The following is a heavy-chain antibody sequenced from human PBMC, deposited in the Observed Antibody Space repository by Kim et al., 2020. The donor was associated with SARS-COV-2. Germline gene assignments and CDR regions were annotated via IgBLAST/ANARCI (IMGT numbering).Heavy chain of an antibody. CDR3: ARDGKIVALMGAPFDS. V-gene: IGHV3-33*05. D-gene: IGHD5-12*01. CDR2: VSYDGSNK. J-gene: IGHJ5*01. Sequence: GGSLRLSCAASGFIFSNYGMHWVRQAPGKGLEWVAAVSYDGSNKHYVDSVKGRFTISRDTSQNTLYLQMTSLRAEDTAVYYCARDGKIVALMGAPFDSWG. CDR1: GFIFSNYG.